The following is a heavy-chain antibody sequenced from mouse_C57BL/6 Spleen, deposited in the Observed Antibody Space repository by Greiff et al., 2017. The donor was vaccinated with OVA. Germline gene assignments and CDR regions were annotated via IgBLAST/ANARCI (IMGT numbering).Heavy chain of an antibody. J-gene: IGHJ4*01. CDR1: GFSLTSYG. CDR2: LWGDGST. Sequence: VQLVESGPGLVAPSPSLSISCTASGFSLTSYGVSWVRQPPGKGLEWLGVLWGDGSTNYHSALISRLSISKDNSKSQVFLKLNRLQTDDTATYYCAKPLAVVPYYAMDYWGQGTSVTVSS. D-gene: IGHD1-1*01. V-gene: IGHV2-3*01. CDR3: AKPLAVVPYYAMDY.